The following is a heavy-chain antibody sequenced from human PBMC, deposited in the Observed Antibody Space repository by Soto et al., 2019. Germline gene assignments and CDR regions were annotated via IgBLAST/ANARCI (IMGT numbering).Heavy chain of an antibody. CDR2: IYSGGYT. CDR1: GFTVSNNY. D-gene: IGHD3-10*01. CDR3: PPRAGGGGY. V-gene: IGHV3-53*01. J-gene: IGHJ4*02. Sequence: EVQLVESGGGLIQPGGSLRLSCAVSGFTVSNNYMSWVRQAPGKGLEGVSVIYSGGYTAYGDSVKGRFTISRDNSKNTLYLKMNSLRDAAPAVYYWPPRAGGGGYWGQGTLVTVSS.